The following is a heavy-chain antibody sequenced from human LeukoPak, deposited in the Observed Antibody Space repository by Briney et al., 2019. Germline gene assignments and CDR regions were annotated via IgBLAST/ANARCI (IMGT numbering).Heavy chain of an antibody. J-gene: IGHJ3*02. CDR3: AKDVGYYGTDAFDI. D-gene: IGHD3-10*01. V-gene: IGHV3-7*03. CDR2: IKQDGSEK. Sequence: GGSLRLSCAASGFTFSSYWMSWVRQAPGKGLEWVANIKQDGSEKYYVDSVKGRFTISRDNAKNSLYLQMNSLRAEDTAVYYCAKDVGYYGTDAFDIWGQGTMVTVSS. CDR1: GFTFSSYW.